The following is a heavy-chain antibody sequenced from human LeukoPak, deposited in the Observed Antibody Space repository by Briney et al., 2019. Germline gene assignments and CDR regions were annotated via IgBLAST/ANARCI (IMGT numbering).Heavy chain of an antibody. V-gene: IGHV1-24*01. CDR3: AIRAFGGLALNWFDP. D-gene: IGHD3-16*01. CDR1: GYTLTEIS. CDR2: FDPEDGEI. Sequence: ASVKVSCKVSGYTLTEISIHWVRQAPGKELEWMGGFDPEDGEIINEQKFQDRVTMIEDTSTDTAYLVLSSLRSEDTAVYYCAIRAFGGLALNWFDPWGQGTLVTVSS. J-gene: IGHJ5*02.